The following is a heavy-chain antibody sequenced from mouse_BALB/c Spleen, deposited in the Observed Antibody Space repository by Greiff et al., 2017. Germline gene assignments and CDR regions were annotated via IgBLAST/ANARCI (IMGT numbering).Heavy chain of an antibody. CDR3: ARGGYYAMDY. J-gene: IGHJ4*01. CDR1: GYTFTSYW. D-gene: IGHD1-1*02. V-gene: IGHV1-69*02. CDR2: IDTSDSYT. Sequence: QVQLQQPGAELVKPGASVKLSCKASGYTFTSYWMHWVKQRPGQGLEWIGEIDTSDSYTNYNQKFKGKATLTVDKSSSTAYMQLSSLTSEDSAVYYCARGGYYAMDYWGQGTSVTVSS.